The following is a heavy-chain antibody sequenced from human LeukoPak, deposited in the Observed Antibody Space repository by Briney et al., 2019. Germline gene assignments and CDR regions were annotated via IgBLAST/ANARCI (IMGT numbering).Heavy chain of an antibody. J-gene: IGHJ4*02. CDR3: ARGVITIFGVVILLDY. V-gene: IGHV1-46*01. CDR1: GYTFTSYY. CDR2: INPSGGST. Sequence: ASVTVSCKASGYTFTSYYMHWVRQTPGQGLEWMGLINPSGGSTSYAQKFQGRVTMTRDMSTSTVYMELSSLRSEDTAVYYCARGVITIFGVVILLDYWGQGTLVTVSS. D-gene: IGHD3-3*01.